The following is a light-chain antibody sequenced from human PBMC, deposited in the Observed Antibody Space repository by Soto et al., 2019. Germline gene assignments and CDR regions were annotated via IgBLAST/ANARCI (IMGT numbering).Light chain of an antibody. CDR2: EVT. J-gene: IGLJ2*01. V-gene: IGLV2-23*02. CDR3: CSYAGTSTVL. Sequence: QSVLTQPASVSGSPGQSITISCTGTSSDIGTYNLVSWYQQHPGKAPKLMIYEVTERPSGVSNRFSGSKSGTTASLTISGLQLEDEADYYCCSYAGTSTVLFGGGTKLTVL. CDR1: SSDIGTYNL.